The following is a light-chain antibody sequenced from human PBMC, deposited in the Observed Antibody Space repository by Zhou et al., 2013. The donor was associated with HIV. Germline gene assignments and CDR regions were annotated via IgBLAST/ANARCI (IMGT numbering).Light chain of an antibody. Sequence: DIQMTQSPSSVSASVGDRVTITCRASQGISTWVGWSQQKPGKAPKSVIYASSSLQSGVPSRFSGSGSGTDFTLTISGLEPEDVATYYCQQAYSFPYTFGQGTKVQIK. CDR2: ASS. CDR1: QGISTW. CDR3: QQAYSFPYT. V-gene: IGKV1-12*01. J-gene: IGKJ2*01.